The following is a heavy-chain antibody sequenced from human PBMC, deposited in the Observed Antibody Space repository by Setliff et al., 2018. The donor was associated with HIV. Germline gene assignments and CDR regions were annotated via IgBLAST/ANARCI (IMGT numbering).Heavy chain of an antibody. CDR2: ISAYTRNT. V-gene: IGHV1-18*01. CDR3: ARSVAPPEVFDI. Sequence: ASVKVSCKASGYTFTNFGITWVRQAPGQGLEWMGWISAYTRNTNDAQKVQGRVTMTADTSTNTAYMELRSLRSDDTAVYYCARSVAPPEVFDIWGQGTMVTVSS. J-gene: IGHJ3*02. CDR1: GYTFTNFG.